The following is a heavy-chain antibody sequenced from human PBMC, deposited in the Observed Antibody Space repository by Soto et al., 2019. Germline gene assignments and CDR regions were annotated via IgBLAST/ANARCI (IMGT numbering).Heavy chain of an antibody. Sequence: QVQLVESGGGVVQPGRSLRLSCAASGFTFSSYAMHWVRQAPGKGLEWVAVISYDGSNKYYADSVTGRFTISSDNSNNTLYLQMNSLRAEDTAVYYGARDPIEVGGSYFPDYGMDVWGQGTTVTVSS. V-gene: IGHV3-30-3*01. J-gene: IGHJ6*02. CDR2: ISYDGSNK. D-gene: IGHD1-26*01. CDR1: GFTFSSYA. CDR3: ARDPIEVGGSYFPDYGMDV.